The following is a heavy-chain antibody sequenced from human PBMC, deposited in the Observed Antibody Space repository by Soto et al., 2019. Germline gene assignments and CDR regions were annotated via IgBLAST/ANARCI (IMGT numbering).Heavy chain of an antibody. J-gene: IGHJ5*02. D-gene: IGHD2-2*01. CDR3: ARVYCSSTSCYDRRYLFDP. CDR2: IYYSGST. CDR1: GGSISSYY. Sequence: SETLSLTCTVSGGSISSYYWSWIRQPPGKGLEWIGYIYYSGSTNYNPSLKSRVTISVDTSKNQFSLKLSSVTAADTAVYYCARVYCSSTSCYDRRYLFDPWGQGTLVTVSS. V-gene: IGHV4-59*01.